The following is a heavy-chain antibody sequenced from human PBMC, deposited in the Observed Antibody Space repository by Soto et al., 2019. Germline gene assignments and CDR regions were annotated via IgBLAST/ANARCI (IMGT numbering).Heavy chain of an antibody. V-gene: IGHV3-7*04. CDR3: EGGSAADD. D-gene: IGHD6-6*01. CDR1: GFNFSNYW. Sequence: GGSLRLSCATSGFNFSNYWMTWVRQAPGKGLEWVANIRQDGSQRHYADSVKGRFIISRDNAKKSLSLQMNNLRVEDSAVYFCEGGSAADDWGQGTRVTVAS. CDR2: IRQDGSQR. J-gene: IGHJ4*02.